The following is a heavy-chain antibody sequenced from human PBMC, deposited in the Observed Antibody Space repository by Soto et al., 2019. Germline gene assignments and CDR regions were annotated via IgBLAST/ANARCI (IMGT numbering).Heavy chain of an antibody. D-gene: IGHD2-8*01. J-gene: IGHJ6*02. V-gene: IGHV1-2*04. CDR3: ARGDSTDCSFGVCSFFYNHVMDV. Sequence: GASVKVSCKASGYSFTDYHIHWVRQAPGQGLEWLGRINPKSGGTSTAQKFQGWVTMTTDTSISTASMELTRLTSDDTAIYYCARGDSTDCSFGVCSFFYNHVMDVWGQGTTVTVSS. CDR1: GYSFTDYH. CDR2: INPKSGGT.